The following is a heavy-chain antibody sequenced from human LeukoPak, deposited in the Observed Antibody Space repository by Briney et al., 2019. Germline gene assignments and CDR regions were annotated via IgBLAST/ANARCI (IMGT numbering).Heavy chain of an antibody. J-gene: IGHJ3*02. CDR3: ARERRIFGVVIIRNASDI. CDR1: GGSISSGDYY. Sequence: SQTLSLTCTVSGGSISSGDYYWSWIRQPPGKGLEWIGYIYYSGSTYYNPSLKSRVTISVDTSKNQFSLKLSSVTAADTAVYYCARERRIFGVVIIRNASDIWGQGTMVTVSS. D-gene: IGHD3-3*01. CDR2: IYYSGST. V-gene: IGHV4-30-4*08.